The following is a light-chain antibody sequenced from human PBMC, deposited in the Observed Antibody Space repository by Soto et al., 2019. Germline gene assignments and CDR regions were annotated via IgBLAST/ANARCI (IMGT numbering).Light chain of an antibody. CDR2: DVR. J-gene: IGLJ1*01. Sequence: QSALTQPRSVSGSPGQSVTISCTGTSSDVGGYKFVSWYQQHPAKAPKLMIYDVRQRPSGVPDRFSASKSGNTASLTISGLQAEDEADYTSVFGTGTKVTVL. V-gene: IGLV2-11*01. CDR1: SSDVGGYKF. CDR3: V.